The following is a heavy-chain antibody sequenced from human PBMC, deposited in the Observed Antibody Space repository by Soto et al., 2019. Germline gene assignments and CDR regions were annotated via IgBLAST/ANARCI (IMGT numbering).Heavy chain of an antibody. J-gene: IGHJ6*02. CDR1: GGTFSSYA. V-gene: IGHV1-69*13. D-gene: IGHD2-2*01. CDR3: ASVLHAAYYYYGMDV. CDR2: IIPIFGTA. Sequence: ASVKVSCKASGGTFSSYAISWVRQAPGQGLEWMGGIIPIFGTANYAQKFQGRVTITADESTSTAYMELSSLRSEDTAVYYCASVLHAAYYYYGMDVWGQGTTVTVSS.